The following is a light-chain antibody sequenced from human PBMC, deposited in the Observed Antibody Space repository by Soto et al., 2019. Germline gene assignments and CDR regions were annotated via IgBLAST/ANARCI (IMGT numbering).Light chain of an antibody. CDR3: AAWDDSLNGHV. CDR1: SSNIGSNT. Sequence: QSVLTQPPSASGTPGQRVTISCSGSSSNIGSNTVNWYQQVPGTAPKLLIYSDNQRPSASGVPDRFSGSKSGTSASLAISGLQSEDEADYYCAAWDDSLNGHVFGTGTKLTVL. J-gene: IGLJ1*01. V-gene: IGLV1-44*01. CDR2: SDN.